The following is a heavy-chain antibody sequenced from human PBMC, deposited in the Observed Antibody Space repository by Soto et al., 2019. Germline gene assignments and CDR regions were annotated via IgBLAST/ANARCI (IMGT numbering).Heavy chain of an antibody. D-gene: IGHD5-18*01. CDR2: IWYDGSNK. Sequence: QVQLVESGGGVVQPGRSLRLSCAASGFTFSSYGMHWVRQAPGKGLEWVAVIWYDGSNKYYADSVKVRFTISRDNSKNTLYLQMNSLRAEDTAVYYCARLNVDTALDYWGQGTLVTVSS. CDR3: ARLNVDTALDY. J-gene: IGHJ4*02. V-gene: IGHV3-33*01. CDR1: GFTFSSYG.